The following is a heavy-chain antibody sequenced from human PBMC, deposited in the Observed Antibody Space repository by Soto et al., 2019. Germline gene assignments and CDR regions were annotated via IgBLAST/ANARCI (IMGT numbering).Heavy chain of an antibody. J-gene: IGHJ5*02. V-gene: IGHV4-34*01. CDR2: INHSGST. D-gene: IGHD3-10*01. Sequence: QVQLQQWGAGLLKPSETLSLTCAVYGGSFSGYYWSWIRQPPGKGLEWIGEINHSGSTNYNPSLKSRVTISVDPSKNQFSLKLSSVTAADTAVYYCARGERITMVRGVMEIDPWGQGTLVTVSS. CDR1: GGSFSGYY. CDR3: ARGERITMVRGVMEIDP.